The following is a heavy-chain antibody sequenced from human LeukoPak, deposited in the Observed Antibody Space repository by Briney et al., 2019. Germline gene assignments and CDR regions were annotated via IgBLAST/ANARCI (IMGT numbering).Heavy chain of an antibody. Sequence: SETLSLTCTVSGHSISRGYYWGWIRQPPGKGLEWIGSIYYSGDTYYNPSLKSRVNISVDTSKNQFSLKLNSMTAADTAVYYCARGVSVIVVANYYFDFWGQGALVTVSS. CDR1: GHSISRGYY. CDR2: IYYSGDT. J-gene: IGHJ4*02. D-gene: IGHD3-22*01. V-gene: IGHV4-38-2*02. CDR3: ARGVSVIVVANYYFDF.